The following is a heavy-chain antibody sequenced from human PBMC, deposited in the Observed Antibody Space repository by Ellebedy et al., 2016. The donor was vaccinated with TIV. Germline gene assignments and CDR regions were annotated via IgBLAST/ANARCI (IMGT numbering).Heavy chain of an antibody. V-gene: IGHV1-18*01. CDR3: AKGSLREVDFDY. J-gene: IGHJ4*02. Sequence: AASVKVSCKASGYTFTSYGISWVRHAPGQGLEWMGWISAYKGNTNYAQKLQGRVTMTTDTSTSTVYMELRSLRSDDTAVYYCAKGSLREVDFDYWGQGTLVTVSS. CDR2: ISAYKGNT. CDR1: GYTFTSYG. D-gene: IGHD3-16*01.